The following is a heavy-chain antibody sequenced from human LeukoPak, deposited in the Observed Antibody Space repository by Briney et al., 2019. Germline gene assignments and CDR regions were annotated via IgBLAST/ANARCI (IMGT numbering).Heavy chain of an antibody. Sequence: ASVKVSCKASGYTFTSYGISWVRQAPGQGLEWMGWISAYNGNTNYAQKLQGRVTMTTDTSTSTAYMELRSLRSDDTAVYYCARDLGYSGYDSVIDYWGQGTPVTVSS. D-gene: IGHD5-12*01. CDR3: ARDLGYSGYDSVIDY. J-gene: IGHJ4*02. CDR1: GYTFTSYG. V-gene: IGHV1-18*04. CDR2: ISAYNGNT.